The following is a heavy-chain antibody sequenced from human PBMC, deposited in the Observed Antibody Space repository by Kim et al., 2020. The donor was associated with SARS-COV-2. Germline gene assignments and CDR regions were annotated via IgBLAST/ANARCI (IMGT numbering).Heavy chain of an antibody. J-gene: IGHJ4*01. Sequence: GGSLRLSCAASEFTFSSYGMHWVRQAPGKGLEWVAVISYDGSNKYYADSVKGRFTISRDNSKNTLYLQMKSLRAEDTAVYYCAKDLDYYDSSEGYWGHGTLVTVAS. CDR1: EFTFSSYG. D-gene: IGHD3-22*01. CDR3: AKDLDYYDSSEGY. CDR2: ISYDGSNK. V-gene: IGHV3-30*18.